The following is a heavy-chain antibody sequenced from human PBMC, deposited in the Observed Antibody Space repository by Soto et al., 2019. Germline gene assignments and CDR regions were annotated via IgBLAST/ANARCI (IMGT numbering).Heavy chain of an antibody. V-gene: IGHV4-59*01. J-gene: IGHJ4*02. CDR3: ARGGSYSGYVNY. CDR2: IYYSGST. D-gene: IGHD5-12*01. CDR1: GGSISSYY. Sequence: SETLSLTCTVSGGSISSYYWSWIRQPPGKGLEWIGYIYYSGSTNYNPSLKSRVTISVDTSKNQFSLKLSSVTAADTAVYYCARGGSYSGYVNYWGQGTLVTVSS.